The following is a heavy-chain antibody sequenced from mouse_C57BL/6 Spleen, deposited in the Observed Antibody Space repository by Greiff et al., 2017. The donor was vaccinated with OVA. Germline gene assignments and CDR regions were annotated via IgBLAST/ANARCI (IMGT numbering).Heavy chain of an antibody. J-gene: IGHJ4*01. V-gene: IGHV1-54*01. CDR3: ASGYYAMDY. CDR1: GYAFTNYL. CDR2: INPGSGGT. Sequence: VQLQQSGAELVRPGTSVKVSCKASGYAFTNYLIEWVQQRPGQGLEWIGVINPGSGGTNYTEKFKGKATLTADKSSSTAYMQLSSLTSEDSAVYCCASGYYAMDYWGQGTSVTVSS.